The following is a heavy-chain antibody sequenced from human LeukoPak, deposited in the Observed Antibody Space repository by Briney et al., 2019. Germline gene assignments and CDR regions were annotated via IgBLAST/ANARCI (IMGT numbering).Heavy chain of an antibody. J-gene: IGHJ2*01. CDR3: ARVRGPTVTTWYFDL. Sequence: QAGGSLRLSCGASGFTFSTHGMIWLRQAPGKGLEWVSYISPRSATIYYADSVKGRFTISRDDARNSLFLQMHSLRAGDTAVYYCARVRGPTVTTWYFDLWGRGTLVTVSS. V-gene: IGHV3-48*01. CDR1: GFTFSTHG. CDR2: ISPRSATI. D-gene: IGHD4-17*01.